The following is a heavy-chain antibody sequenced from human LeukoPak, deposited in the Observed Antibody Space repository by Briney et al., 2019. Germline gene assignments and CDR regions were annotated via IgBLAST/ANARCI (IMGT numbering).Heavy chain of an antibody. D-gene: IGHD6-6*01. V-gene: IGHV3-23*01. Sequence: PGGSLRLSCAASGFTFSTYAMSWVRQAPGKGLEWVSAISSGGGGTYYADSVKGRFTISRDNSKNTLYLQMNSLRAEDTAVYYCARDRYQLVRRSYFDYWGQGTLVTVSS. CDR1: GFTFSTYA. CDR3: ARDRYQLVRRSYFDY. J-gene: IGHJ4*02. CDR2: ISSGGGGT.